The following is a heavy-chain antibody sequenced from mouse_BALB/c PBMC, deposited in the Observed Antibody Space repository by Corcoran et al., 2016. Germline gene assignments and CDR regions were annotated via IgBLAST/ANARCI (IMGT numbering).Heavy chain of an antibody. V-gene: IGHV11-2*02. J-gene: IGHJ1*01. Sequence: EVQLLETGGGLVQPGGSRGLSCEGSGFTFSGFWMSWVRQTPGKTLEWIGDINSDGSAINYAPSIKDRFTIFRDNDKSTLYLQMGNVRSENTATYFCMRSSSYWYFDVWGAGTTVTVSS. CDR1: GFTFSGFW. CDR3: MRSSSYWYFDV. D-gene: IGHD1-1*01. CDR2: INSDGSAI.